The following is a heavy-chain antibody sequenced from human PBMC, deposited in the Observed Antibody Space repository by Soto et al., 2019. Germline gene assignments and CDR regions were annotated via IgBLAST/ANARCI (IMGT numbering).Heavy chain of an antibody. J-gene: IGHJ5*02. CDR1: GASVSHGY. D-gene: IGHD3-22*01. Sequence: QMQLQASGPGLVKPSETLSLTCNVSGASVSHGYWSWIRQPPGKGLEWIGFMYFGGSFNYNPSRTSRATIAVETAKNQFSMKLTSVTASDAAVYYCARSYYVSTGFAFDPWGQGTLVTVSS. CDR3: ARSYYVSTGFAFDP. CDR2: MYFGGSF. V-gene: IGHV4-59*02.